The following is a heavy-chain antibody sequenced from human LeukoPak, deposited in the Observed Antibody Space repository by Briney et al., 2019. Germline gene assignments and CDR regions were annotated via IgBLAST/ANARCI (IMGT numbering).Heavy chain of an antibody. CDR1: GFTFSSYE. J-gene: IGHJ3*02. CDR3: ARDRPNYGDYGVGSDASDI. D-gene: IGHD4-17*01. Sequence: PGGSLRLSCAASGFTFSSYEMSWVRQAPGKGLEWVSYISSSGSTIYYADSVKGRFTISRDNAKDSLYLQMNSLRAEDTAVYYCARDRPNYGDYGVGSDASDIWGQGTMVTVSS. V-gene: IGHV3-48*03. CDR2: ISSSGSTI.